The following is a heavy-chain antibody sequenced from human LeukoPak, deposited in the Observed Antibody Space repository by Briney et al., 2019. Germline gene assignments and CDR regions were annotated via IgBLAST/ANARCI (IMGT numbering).Heavy chain of an antibody. V-gene: IGHV3-21*01. D-gene: IGHD5-12*01. J-gene: IGHJ4*02. CDR1: GFTFSSYS. CDR3: ARDYEVATRTHFDY. Sequence: GGSLRLSCAASGFTFSSYSMNWVRQAPGKGLEWVSSISSSSSYIYYADSVKGRFTISRDNAKNSLYLQMSSLRAEDTAVYYCARDYEVATRTHFDYWGQGTLVTVSS. CDR2: ISSSSSYI.